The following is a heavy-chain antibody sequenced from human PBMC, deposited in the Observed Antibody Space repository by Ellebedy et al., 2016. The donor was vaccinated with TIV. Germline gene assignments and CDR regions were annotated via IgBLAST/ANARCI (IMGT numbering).Heavy chain of an antibody. Sequence: SETLSLTXTVSGSSISSYSWSWIRQPPGKGLEWIGYIYYSGSTNYNPSLKSRVTISVDTSKNQFSLKLSSVTAADTAVYYCARGGTVAGTEWFDPWGQGTLVTVSS. V-gene: IGHV4-59*01. CDR1: GSSISSYS. J-gene: IGHJ5*02. CDR3: ARGGTVAGTEWFDP. D-gene: IGHD6-19*01. CDR2: IYYSGST.